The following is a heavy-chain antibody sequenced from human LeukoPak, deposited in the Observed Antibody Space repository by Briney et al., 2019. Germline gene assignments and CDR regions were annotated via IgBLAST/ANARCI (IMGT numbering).Heavy chain of an antibody. CDR2: FDPEDGET. Sequence: ASVNVSCKVSGYTLTELSMHWVRQAPGKGLEWMGGFDPEDGETIYAQKFQGRVTMTEDTSTDTAYMELSSLRSEDTAVYYCATGGQQQLDGAFDIWGQGTMVTVSS. V-gene: IGHV1-24*01. D-gene: IGHD6-13*01. CDR3: ATGGQQQLDGAFDI. J-gene: IGHJ3*02. CDR1: GYTLTELS.